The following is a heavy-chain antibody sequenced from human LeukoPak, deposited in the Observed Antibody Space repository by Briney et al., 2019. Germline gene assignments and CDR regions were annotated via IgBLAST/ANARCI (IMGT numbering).Heavy chain of an antibody. V-gene: IGHV4-59*01. D-gene: IGHD2-15*01. Sequence: SETLSLTCTVSGGSISSYYWTWIRQPPGKGLESIGYISYSGSTNYNPSLKSRVTISVDTSKNQFSLKLSSVTAADTAVYYCARDHRYCSGSSCYSDAFGIWGQGTVVTVSS. CDR2: ISYSGST. CDR3: ARDHRYCSGSSCYSDAFGI. CDR1: GGSISSYY. J-gene: IGHJ3*02.